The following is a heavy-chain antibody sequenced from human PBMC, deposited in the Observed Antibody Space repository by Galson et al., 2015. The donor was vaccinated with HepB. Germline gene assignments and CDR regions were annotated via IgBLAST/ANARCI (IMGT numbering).Heavy chain of an antibody. Sequence: SLRLSCAASGFTFSGSAMHWVRQASGKGLEWVGRIRSNANSYATAYAASVKGRFTISRDDSKNTAYLQMNSLKTEDTAVYYCTSGGGKDFWSGYYRDYGMDVWGQGTTVTVSS. CDR1: GFTFSGSA. D-gene: IGHD3-3*01. J-gene: IGHJ6*02. CDR2: IRSNANSYAT. CDR3: TSGGGKDFWSGYYRDYGMDV. V-gene: IGHV3-73*01.